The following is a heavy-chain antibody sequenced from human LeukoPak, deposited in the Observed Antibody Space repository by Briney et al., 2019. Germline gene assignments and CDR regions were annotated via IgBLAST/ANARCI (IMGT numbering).Heavy chain of an antibody. D-gene: IGHD6-13*01. J-gene: IGHJ3*02. V-gene: IGHV4-59*08. Sequence: TPSETLSLTCTVSGGSISSYYWSWIRQPPGKGLEWIGYIYYSGSTNYNPSLKSRVTISVDTSKNQFSLKLSSVTAADTAVYYCARPRLVQGKYDAFDMWGQGTMVTVSS. CDR3: ARPRLVQGKYDAFDM. CDR2: IYYSGST. CDR1: GGSISSYY.